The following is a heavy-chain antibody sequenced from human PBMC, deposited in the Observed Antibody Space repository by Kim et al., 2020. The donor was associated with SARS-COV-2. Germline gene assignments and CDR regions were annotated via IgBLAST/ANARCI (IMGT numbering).Heavy chain of an antibody. J-gene: IGHJ1*01. V-gene: IGHV3-15*01. CDR2: IKSKSDGGTT. D-gene: IGHD3-16*02. CDR1: GFVFNNSW. Sequence: GGSLRLSCAASGFVFNNSWMSWVRQAPGKGLEWIGRIKSKSDGGTTDYAAPVKGRFTISRDDPGNTLYLQMNSLKIEDTALYSCTGDDYVWGTSRPWGQG. CDR3: TGDDYVWGTSRP.